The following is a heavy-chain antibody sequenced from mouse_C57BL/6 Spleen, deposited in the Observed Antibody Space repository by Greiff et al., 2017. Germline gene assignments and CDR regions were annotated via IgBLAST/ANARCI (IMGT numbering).Heavy chain of an antibody. CDR1: GYAFSSSW. V-gene: IGHV1-82*01. D-gene: IGHD3-2*02. CDR3: ATAQATPWFAY. J-gene: IGHJ3*01. Sequence: VQLQESGPELVKPGASVKISCKASGYAFSSSWMNWVKQRPGKGLEWIGRIYPGDGDTNYNGKFKGKATLTADKSSSTAYMQLSSRTSEDSAVYFCATAQATPWFAYWGQGTLVTVAA. CDR2: IYPGDGDT.